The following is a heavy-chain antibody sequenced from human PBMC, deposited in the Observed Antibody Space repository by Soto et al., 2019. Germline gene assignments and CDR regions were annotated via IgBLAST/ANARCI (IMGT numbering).Heavy chain of an antibody. CDR2: ISWNSGSI. D-gene: IGHD6-13*01. J-gene: IGHJ6*03. CDR3: AKDRWQQLLYYMDV. V-gene: IGHV3-9*01. Sequence: PGGSLRLSCAASGFTFDDYAMHWVRQAPGKGLEWVSGISWNSGSIGYADSVKGRFTISRDNAKNSLYLQMNSLRAEDTALYYCAKDRWQQLLYYMDVWGKGPTVTVSS. CDR1: GFTFDDYA.